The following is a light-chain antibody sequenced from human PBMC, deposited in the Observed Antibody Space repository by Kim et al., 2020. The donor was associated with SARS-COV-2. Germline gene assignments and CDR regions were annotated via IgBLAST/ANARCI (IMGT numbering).Light chain of an antibody. Sequence: PGQGVTIPCSGSSSNIGSTTVNWYQQLPGPAPKLLIYSNNQRPSGVPDRFSGSKSGTSASLAISGLQSEDEADYYCAAWDDSLNYVFGTGTKVTVL. CDR2: SNN. V-gene: IGLV1-44*01. CDR3: AAWDDSLNYV. CDR1: SSNIGSTT. J-gene: IGLJ1*01.